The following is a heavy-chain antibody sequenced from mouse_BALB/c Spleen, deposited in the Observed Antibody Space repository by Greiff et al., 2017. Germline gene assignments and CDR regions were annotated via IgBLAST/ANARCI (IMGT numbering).Heavy chain of an antibody. CDR1: RFTFSSYA. CDR2: ISSGGST. D-gene: IGHD1-1*01. V-gene: IGHV5-6-5*01. J-gene: IGHJ3*01. Sequence: DVKLVESGGGLVKPGGSLKLSCAASRFTFSSYAMSWVRQTPEKRLEWVASISSGGSTYYPDSVKGRFTISRDNARNILYLQMSSLRSEDTAMYYCARDYGSSPAWFAYWGQGTLVTVSA. CDR3: ARDYGSSPAWFAY.